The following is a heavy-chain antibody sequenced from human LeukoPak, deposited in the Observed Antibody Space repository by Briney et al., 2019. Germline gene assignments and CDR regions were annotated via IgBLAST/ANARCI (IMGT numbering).Heavy chain of an antibody. V-gene: IGHV4-61*01. Sequence: PSETLSLTCTVSGGSVSSGSYYWSWIRQPPGKGLEWFGYVYYTGSINYNPSLKSRVTISVDTTKNQFSLRLTSVTTADTSVYYCARGGYYFDYWGQGTLVTVSS. CDR3: ARGGYYFDY. D-gene: IGHD3-16*01. CDR1: GGSVSSGSYY. CDR2: VYYTGSI. J-gene: IGHJ4*02.